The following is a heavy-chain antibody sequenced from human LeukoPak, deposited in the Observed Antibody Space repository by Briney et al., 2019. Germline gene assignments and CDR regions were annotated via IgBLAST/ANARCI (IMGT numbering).Heavy chain of an antibody. V-gene: IGHV4-59*01. Sequence: SGPTLVKPSETLSLTCTVSGGSISSYYWSWIRQPPGKGLEWIGYIYYSGSTNYNPSLKSRATISVDTSKNQFSLKLSSVTAADTAVYYSARLEGAKWLDAFDIWGQGTMVTVSS. J-gene: IGHJ3*02. CDR3: ARLEGAKWLDAFDI. CDR1: GGSISSYY. CDR2: IYYSGST. D-gene: IGHD1-26*01.